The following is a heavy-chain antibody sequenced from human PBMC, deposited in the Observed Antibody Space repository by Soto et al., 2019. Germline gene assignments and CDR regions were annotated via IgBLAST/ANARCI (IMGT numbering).Heavy chain of an antibody. V-gene: IGHV3-74*01. D-gene: IGHD5-12*01. CDR1: GFTFSSYW. Sequence: EVPLVESGGGLVQPGGSLRLSCTASGFTFSSYWMHWVRQAPGKGLVWVSRIDSDGSPTNYADFVKGRFPISRDNDKNTLYLQMNSLRVEDTAVYYCARGASGYGNFDYWGQGTLVTVSS. CDR3: ARGASGYGNFDY. J-gene: IGHJ4*02. CDR2: IDSDGSPT.